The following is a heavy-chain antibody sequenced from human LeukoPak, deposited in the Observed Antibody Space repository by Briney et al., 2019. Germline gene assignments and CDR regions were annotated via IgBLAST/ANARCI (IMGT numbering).Heavy chain of an antibody. J-gene: IGHJ2*01. CDR3: ATDYSNYAYWYFDL. CDR2: IYYSGST. D-gene: IGHD4-11*01. Sequence: SETLSLTCTVSGGSISSYYWSWIRQPPGKGLEWIGYIYYSGSTNYNPSLKNRVTISVDTSKNQFSLKLSSVTAADTAVYYCATDYSNYAYWYFDLWGRGTLVTVSS. CDR1: GGSISSYY. V-gene: IGHV4-59*01.